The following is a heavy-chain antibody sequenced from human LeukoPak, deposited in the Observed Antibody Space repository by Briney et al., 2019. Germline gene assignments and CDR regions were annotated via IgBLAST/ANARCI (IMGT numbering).Heavy chain of an antibody. Sequence: GGSLRLSCAASGFTFSSYEMNWVRQAPGKGLEWVSYISTSGSTIYYADSVKGRFTISRDNSKNTLYLQMNSLRAEDTAVYYCAKVRWDHRELLLALDYWGQGTLVTVSS. J-gene: IGHJ4*02. D-gene: IGHD1-26*01. CDR1: GFTFSSYE. V-gene: IGHV3-48*03. CDR2: ISTSGSTI. CDR3: AKVRWDHRELLLALDY.